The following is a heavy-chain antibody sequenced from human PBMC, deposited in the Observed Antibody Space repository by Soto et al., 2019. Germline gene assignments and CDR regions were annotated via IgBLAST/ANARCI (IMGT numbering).Heavy chain of an antibody. CDR2: IYYAGTT. V-gene: IGHV4-59*08. CDR3: ARLGAYYQAMDS. Sequence: SETLSLTCTVSDGSLSPNYWSWIRQPPGKGLEWIGYIYYAGTTTYNPSLQSRVSISLDTSKNEVSLKLTSVTAADTAVYFCARLGAYYQAMDSWGQGTLVTVSS. D-gene: IGHD3-22*01. J-gene: IGHJ1*01. CDR1: DGSLSPNY.